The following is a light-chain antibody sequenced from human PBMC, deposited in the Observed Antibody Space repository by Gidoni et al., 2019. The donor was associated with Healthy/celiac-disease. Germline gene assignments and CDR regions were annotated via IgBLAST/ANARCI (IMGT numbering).Light chain of an antibody. CDR2: AGS. V-gene: IGLV2-23*01. J-gene: IGLJ2*01. Sequence: QSALTQPASVPGSPGQPTTISCTATSSDVGSYNLVSWYQQHPGKAPNLMIYAGSKRPSGVSNRFSGSKSGNTASLTISGLQAEDEADYYCCSYAGSSVLVFGGGTKLTVL. CDR3: CSYAGSSVLV. CDR1: SSDVGSYNL.